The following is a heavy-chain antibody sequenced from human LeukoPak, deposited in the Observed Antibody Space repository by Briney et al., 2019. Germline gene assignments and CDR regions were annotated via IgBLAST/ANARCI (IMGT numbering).Heavy chain of an antibody. V-gene: IGHV4-59*01. J-gene: IGHJ4*02. D-gene: IGHD2-15*01. Sequence: SETLSLTCTVSGGCISSYYWSWIRLPRGKGLEGIGYIYYSGSINYNPSLKSRVTISVDTSKNQFSLKLSSVTAADTAVYYCARTPPNCSGGSCYSGVTFDYWGQGTLVTVSS. CDR1: GGCISSYY. CDR3: ARTPPNCSGGSCYSGVTFDY. CDR2: IYYSGSI.